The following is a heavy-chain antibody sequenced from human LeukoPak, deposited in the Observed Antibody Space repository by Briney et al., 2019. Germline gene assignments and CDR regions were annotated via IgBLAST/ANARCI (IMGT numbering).Heavy chain of an antibody. D-gene: IGHD3-3*01. V-gene: IGHV3-30*04. CDR3: AKMTLSDFWSGYIPTHAFDI. Sequence: GGSLRLSCAASGFTFSSYAMHWVRQAPGKGLEWVAVISYDGSNKYYADSVKGRFIISRDNSKNTLYLQMNSLRAEDTAVYYCAKMTLSDFWSGYIPTHAFDIWGQGTMVTDSS. CDR1: GFTFSSYA. CDR2: ISYDGSNK. J-gene: IGHJ3*02.